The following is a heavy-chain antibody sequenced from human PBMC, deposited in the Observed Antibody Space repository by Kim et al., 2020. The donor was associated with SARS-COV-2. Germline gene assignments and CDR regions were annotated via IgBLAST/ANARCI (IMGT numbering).Heavy chain of an antibody. CDR2: ISAYNGNT. D-gene: IGHD3-10*01. V-gene: IGHV1-18*01. CDR1: GYTFTSYG. J-gene: IGHJ5*02. Sequence: ASVKVSCKASGYTFTSYGISWVRQAPGQGLEWMGWISAYNGNTNYAQKLQGRVTMTTDTSTSTAYMELRSLRSDDTAVYYCARATPATILLWFGESFDPWGQGTLVTVSS. CDR3: ARATPATILLWFGESFDP.